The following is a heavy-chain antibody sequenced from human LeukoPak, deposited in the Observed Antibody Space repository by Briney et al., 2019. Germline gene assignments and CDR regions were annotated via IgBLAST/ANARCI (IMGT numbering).Heavy chain of an antibody. Sequence: GGSLRLSCAASGFTFSSYAMSWVRQAPGKGLEYVSAISSNGGSTYYANSVKGRFTISRANSKNTLYLQMGSLRAEDMAVYYCARDAEYCSSTSCYKDYYYYMDVWGKGTTVTVSS. CDR1: GFTFSSYA. J-gene: IGHJ6*03. D-gene: IGHD2-2*02. CDR3: ARDAEYCSSTSCYKDYYYYMDV. CDR2: ISSNGGST. V-gene: IGHV3-64*01.